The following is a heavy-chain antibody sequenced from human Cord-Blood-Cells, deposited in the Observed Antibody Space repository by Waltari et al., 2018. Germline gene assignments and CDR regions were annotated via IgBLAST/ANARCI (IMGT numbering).Heavy chain of an antibody. V-gene: IGHV1-8*03. CDR1: GYTFTSYD. D-gene: IGHD3-16*01. CDR3: ARGRLQGGGSYWYFDL. CDR2: MNPNSGNT. Sequence: QVQLVQSGAEVKKPGASVKVSCKASGYTFTSYDINWVRQATGQGLEWMGWMNPNSGNTGYAQKFQGRVTITRNTSIGTAYMELSSLRSEDTAVYYCARGRLQGGGSYWYFDLWGRGTLVTVSS. J-gene: IGHJ2*01.